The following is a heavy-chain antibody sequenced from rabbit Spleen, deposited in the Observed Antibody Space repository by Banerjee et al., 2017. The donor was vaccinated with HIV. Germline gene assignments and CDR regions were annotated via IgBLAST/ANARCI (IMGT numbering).Heavy chain of an antibody. CDR1: GFSFSSSYY. J-gene: IGHJ4*01. CDR3: ARGSATMTMVITGYYLSL. CDR2: IYTGGSGST. D-gene: IGHD2-1*01. V-gene: IGHV1S45*01. Sequence: QEQLVESGGGLVQPGASLRLTCTASGFSFSSSYYMCWVRQAPGKGLEWIACIYTGGSGSTAYASWAKGRFTISKTSSTTVTLQLNSLTAADTATYFCARGSATMTMVITGYYLSLWGPGTLVTVS.